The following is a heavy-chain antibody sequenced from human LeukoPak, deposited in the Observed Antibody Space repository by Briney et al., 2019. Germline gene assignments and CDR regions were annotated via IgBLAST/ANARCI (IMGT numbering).Heavy chain of an antibody. J-gene: IGHJ4*02. D-gene: IGHD1-26*01. V-gene: IGHV1-2*02. CDR2: INPNSGGT. CDR3: ARDRGTQWEPLFDY. CDR1: GYTFTGYY. Sequence: GASVKVSCKASGYTFTGYYMHWVRQAPGQGLEWMGWINPNSGGTNYAQKFQGRVTMTRDTSISTAYMELSRLRSDDTAVYYCARDRGTQWEPLFDYWGQGTLVTVSS.